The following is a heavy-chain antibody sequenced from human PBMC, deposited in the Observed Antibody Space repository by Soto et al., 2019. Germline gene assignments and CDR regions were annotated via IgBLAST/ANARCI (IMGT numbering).Heavy chain of an antibody. Sequence: QVQLVQSGAEVKKPGSSVKVSCKASGGTFSSYAISWVRQAPGQGREWMGGIIPIFGTANYAQKFQGRVTITADESTSTAYMELSSLRSEDTAVYYCARDRKRKYSSGWYNYYYYGMDVWGQGTTVTVSS. CDR3: ARDRKRKYSSGWYNYYYYGMDV. CDR1: GGTFSSYA. D-gene: IGHD6-19*01. V-gene: IGHV1-69*01. CDR2: IIPIFGTA. J-gene: IGHJ6*02.